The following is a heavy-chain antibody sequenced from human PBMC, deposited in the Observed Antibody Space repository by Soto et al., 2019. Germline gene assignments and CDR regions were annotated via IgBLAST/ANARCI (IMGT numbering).Heavy chain of an antibody. J-gene: IGHJ6*02. CDR2: IYYSGST. Sequence: SETLSLTCTVSGGSVSSGNYYWSWIRQPPGKGLEWIGNIYYSGSTYYNPSLKSRVTISVDTSKNQFSLKLSSVTAADTAVYYCAEIESYYYGMDVWGQGTTVTVSS. CDR1: GGSVSSGNYY. V-gene: IGHV4-39*01. D-gene: IGHD3-22*01. CDR3: AEIESYYYGMDV.